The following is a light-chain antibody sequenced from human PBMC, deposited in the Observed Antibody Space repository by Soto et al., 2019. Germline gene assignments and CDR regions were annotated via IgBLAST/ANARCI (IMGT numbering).Light chain of an antibody. Sequence: IVLTQYPDTLSLSPGETATLSCRVSQTVIHNYLAWHQQKPVQTPRLLVYGASSRATGIPDRFSGSGSVTVFTLTICRLEPEAFPVYYCPQQGTSPLTSGQGTRLEIK. V-gene: IGKV3-20*01. CDR3: PQQGTSPLT. J-gene: IGKJ5*01. CDR2: GAS. CDR1: QTVIHNY.